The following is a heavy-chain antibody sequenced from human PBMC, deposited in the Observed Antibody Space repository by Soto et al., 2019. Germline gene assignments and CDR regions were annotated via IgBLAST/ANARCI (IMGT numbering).Heavy chain of an antibody. CDR1: GYSFPNYW. CDR3: ARSTGRSGSSYFLGDIADFDX. CDR2: IHPGDSDT. V-gene: IGHV5-51*01. D-gene: IGHD3-10*01. J-gene: IGHJ4*02. Sequence: PGESLRISCEGSGYSFPNYWIVWVRQMPGKGLELMVMIHPGDSDTRYSPSFQGQVTISAYKSSTTAYLQWSSLKASDSAMYYCARSTGRSGSSYFLGDIADFDXWGQGTLVTVSX.